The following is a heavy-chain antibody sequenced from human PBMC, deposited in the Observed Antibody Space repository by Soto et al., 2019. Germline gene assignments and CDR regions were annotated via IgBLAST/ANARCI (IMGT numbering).Heavy chain of an antibody. D-gene: IGHD3-3*01. J-gene: IGHJ6*02. V-gene: IGHV3-53*01. CDR1: EFTGGSLD. Sequence: PVRLQRLWCAASEFTGGSLDMSWVRQAPGKGLEWVSVIYSDGSTYYADSVKGRFTISRDNSKNTLYLQMNSLRAEDTAVYYCASTPFWLGAMDVWGQGTTVTVSS. CDR2: IYSDGST. CDR3: ASTPFWLGAMDV.